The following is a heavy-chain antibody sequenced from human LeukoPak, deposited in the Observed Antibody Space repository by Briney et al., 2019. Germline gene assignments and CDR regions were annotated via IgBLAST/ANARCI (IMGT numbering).Heavy chain of an antibody. CDR1: GGTFSSYA. J-gene: IGHJ4*02. CDR3: ASLTYYYDSSGYYYSPYFDY. D-gene: IGHD3-22*01. V-gene: IGHV1-69*13. CDR2: TIPIFGTA. Sequence: SVKVSCKASGGTFSSYAISWVRQAPGQGLEWMGGTIPIFGTANYAQKFQGRVTITADESTSTAYMELSSLRSEDTAVYYCASLTYYYDSSGYYYSPYFDYWGQGTLVTVSS.